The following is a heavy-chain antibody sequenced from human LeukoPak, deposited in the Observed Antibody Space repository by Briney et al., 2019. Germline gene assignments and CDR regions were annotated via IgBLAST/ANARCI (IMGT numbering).Heavy chain of an antibody. CDR1: GGSISSYY. Sequence: SETLSLTCTVSGGSISSYYWSWIRQPAGKGLEWIGRIYTSGSTNYNPSLKSRVTMSVDTSKNQFSLKLSSVTAADTAVYYCARAPSIAAIRHAFDIWGQGIMVTVSS. D-gene: IGHD6-6*01. CDR2: IYTSGST. J-gene: IGHJ3*02. V-gene: IGHV4-4*07. CDR3: ARAPSIAAIRHAFDI.